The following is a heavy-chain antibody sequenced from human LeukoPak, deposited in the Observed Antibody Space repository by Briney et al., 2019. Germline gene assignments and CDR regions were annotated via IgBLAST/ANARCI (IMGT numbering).Heavy chain of an antibody. J-gene: IGHJ4*02. CDR1: GYTFTNYA. Sequence: ASVKVSCKASGYTFTNYALSWVRQAPGQGLEWMGWISAYNGNTNYAQKFQGRVTMTTDTSTSTAYLELRSLRSDDTAVYYCARDRVAGAFYFDYWGQRTLVTVSS. V-gene: IGHV1-18*04. D-gene: IGHD6-19*01. CDR3: ARDRVAGAFYFDY. CDR2: ISAYNGNT.